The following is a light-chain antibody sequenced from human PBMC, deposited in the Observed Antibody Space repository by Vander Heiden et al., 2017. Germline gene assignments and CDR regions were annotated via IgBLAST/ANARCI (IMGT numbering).Light chain of an antibody. CDR2: AAS. Sequence: DIHVTQSPSSLSASVGDRVTITCRASQSISSYLNWYQQKPGKAPKLLIYAASSLPSGVPSRFSGSGSGTDFTLTISSLQPEDFATYYCQQSYSTPWTFGQGTKVEIK. CDR1: QSISSY. J-gene: IGKJ1*01. V-gene: IGKV1-39*01. CDR3: QQSYSTPWT.